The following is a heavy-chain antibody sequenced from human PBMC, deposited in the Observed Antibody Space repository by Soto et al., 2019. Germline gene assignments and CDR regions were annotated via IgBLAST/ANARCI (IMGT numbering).Heavy chain of an antibody. V-gene: IGHV3-72*01. D-gene: IGHD4-17*01. CDR2: TRNKANSYTT. Sequence: PGGSLRLSCGASGFTFSDHYIDWVRQAPGKGLEWVGRTRNKANSYTTEYAASVKGRFTISRDDSKNSLYLQMNSLKTEDTAVYYCARELMTTVTFFDFWGQGTLVTVSS. CDR3: ARELMTTVTFFDF. J-gene: IGHJ4*02. CDR1: GFTFSDHY.